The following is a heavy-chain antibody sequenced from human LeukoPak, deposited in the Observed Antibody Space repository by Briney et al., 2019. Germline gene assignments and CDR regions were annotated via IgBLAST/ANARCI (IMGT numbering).Heavy chain of an antibody. Sequence: WASVKVSCKTSGGTFNNYAISWVRQAPGQGLEWMGGIIPIFATANYAQKFKGRVTITADESTSTAYMELSSLRSEDTAVYYCARSPIVVEVTYAYFDYWGQGTLVTVSS. V-gene: IGHV1-69*13. D-gene: IGHD2-15*01. CDR3: ARSPIVVEVTYAYFDY. CDR2: IIPIFATA. J-gene: IGHJ4*02. CDR1: GGTFNNYA.